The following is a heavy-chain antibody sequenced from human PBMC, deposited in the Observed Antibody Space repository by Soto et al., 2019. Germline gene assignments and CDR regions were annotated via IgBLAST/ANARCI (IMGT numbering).Heavy chain of an antibody. CDR3: AREVGRVGYSSSSCVY. Sequence: QVQLVQSGAEVKKPGASVKVSCKASGYTFTGHYMYWVRQAFGQGLEWMGWINPDNGGTSYAQKFQGRVTMTTDTSISTAYMELSRLTSDDTAVYYCAREVGRVGYSSSSCVYWGQGSLVTVST. CDR2: INPDNGGT. J-gene: IGHJ4*02. V-gene: IGHV1-2*02. CDR1: GYTFTGHY. D-gene: IGHD6-6*01.